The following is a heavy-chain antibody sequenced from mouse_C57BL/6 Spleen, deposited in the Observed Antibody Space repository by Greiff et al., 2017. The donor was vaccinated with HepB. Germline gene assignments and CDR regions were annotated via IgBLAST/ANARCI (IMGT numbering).Heavy chain of an antibody. CDR1: GFTFSSYA. V-gene: IGHV5-4*01. D-gene: IGHD2-12*01. CDR3: AREGGDDLYAMGC. CDR2: ISDGGSYT. Sequence: EVQGVESGGGLVKPGGSLKLSCAASGFTFSSYAMSWVRQTPEKRLEWVATISDGGSYTYYPDNVKGRFTISRDNAKNNLYLQMSHLKSEDTAMYYCAREGGDDLYAMGCWGQGTSFSVSS. J-gene: IGHJ4*01.